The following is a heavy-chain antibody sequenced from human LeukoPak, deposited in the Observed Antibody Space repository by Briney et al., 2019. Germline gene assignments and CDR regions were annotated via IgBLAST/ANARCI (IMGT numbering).Heavy chain of an antibody. Sequence: SQTLSLTCAISGDSVSSNSAAWNGIRQSPSRGLEWLGGTYYRSKWNNDYAESMKSRITINPDTSKNQFSLQLNSVTPEDTGVYYCAREAGGYTNWGQGTLVTVSS. CDR2: TYYRSKWNN. J-gene: IGHJ4*02. CDR3: AREAGGYTN. V-gene: IGHV6-1*01. D-gene: IGHD3-22*01. CDR1: GDSVSSNSAA.